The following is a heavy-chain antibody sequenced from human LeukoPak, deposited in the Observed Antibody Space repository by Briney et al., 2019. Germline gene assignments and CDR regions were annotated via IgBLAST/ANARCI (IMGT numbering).Heavy chain of an antibody. Sequence: ASVTVSFMASGYTFTKHYINWVRQAPGQGLEWMGIINPSGGSTSNAQKFQGRVTMTRDTSTSTVYMELSSLRSEDTAVYYCARVRDDSRGPLDCWGRGALVTVSS. D-gene: IGHD3-22*01. V-gene: IGHV1-46*01. CDR3: ARVRDDSRGPLDC. J-gene: IGHJ4*02. CDR1: GYTFTKHY. CDR2: INPSGGST.